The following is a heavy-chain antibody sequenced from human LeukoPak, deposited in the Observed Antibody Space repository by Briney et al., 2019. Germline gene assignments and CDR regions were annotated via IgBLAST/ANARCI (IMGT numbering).Heavy chain of an antibody. J-gene: IGHJ4*02. Sequence: SETLSLTCTVSGGSISSYYWSWIRHPAGKGLEWIGRVYSSGSTNYNPSLMSRVTMSVDTSKNQFSLKLSSVTAADTAVYYCARGYSTGWRFDYWGQGTLVTVSS. CDR2: VYSSGST. V-gene: IGHV4-4*07. CDR3: ARGYSTGWRFDY. CDR1: GGSISSYY. D-gene: IGHD6-19*01.